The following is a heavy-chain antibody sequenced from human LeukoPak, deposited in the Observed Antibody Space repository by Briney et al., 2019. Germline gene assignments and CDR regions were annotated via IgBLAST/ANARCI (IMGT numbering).Heavy chain of an antibody. J-gene: IGHJ4*02. CDR2: ISAYNGNT. CDR1: GCTFTSYG. CDR3: AGYDPTTYGDYPSGY. Sequence: GASVKVSCKASGCTFTSYGISWVRQAPGQGLEWMGWISAYNGNTNYAQKLQGRVTMTTDTSTSTAYMELRSLRSDDTAVYYCAGYDPTTYGDYPSGYWGQGTLVTVSS. D-gene: IGHD4-17*01. V-gene: IGHV1-18*01.